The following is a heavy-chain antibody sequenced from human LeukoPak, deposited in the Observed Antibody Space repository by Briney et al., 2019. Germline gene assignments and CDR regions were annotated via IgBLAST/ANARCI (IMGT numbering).Heavy chain of an antibody. D-gene: IGHD3-10*01. J-gene: IGHJ3*02. CDR3: ARDGHDPYSYYYGSGSSGFDI. V-gene: IGHV1-69*05. CDR1: GGTFSSYA. Sequence: SVKVSCKASGGTFSSYAISWVRQAPGQGLEWMGGIIPILGTANYAQKFQGRVTITTDKSTSTAYMELSSLGSEDTAVYYCARDGHDPYSYYYGSGSSGFDIWGQGTMVTVSS. CDR2: IIPILGTA.